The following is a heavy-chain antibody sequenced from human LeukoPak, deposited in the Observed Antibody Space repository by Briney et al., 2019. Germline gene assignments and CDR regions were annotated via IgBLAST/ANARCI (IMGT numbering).Heavy chain of an antibody. J-gene: IGHJ4*02. D-gene: IGHD6-13*01. CDR3: ARHRLIAAAGNPLADY. Sequence: SETLSLTCTVSGGSISSSSYYWGWIRQPPGKGLEWIGSIYYSGSTYYNPSLKSRVTISVDTSKNQFSLKLSSVTAADTAVYYWARHRLIAAAGNPLADYWGQGTLVTVSS. CDR2: IYYSGST. CDR1: GGSISSSSYY. V-gene: IGHV4-39*01.